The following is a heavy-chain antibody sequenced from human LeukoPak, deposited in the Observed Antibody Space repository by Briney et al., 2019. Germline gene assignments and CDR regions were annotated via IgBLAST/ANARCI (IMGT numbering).Heavy chain of an antibody. CDR1: GYSISSGYY. J-gene: IGHJ6*03. CDR2: IYHSGIT. D-gene: IGHD2-2*01. V-gene: IGHV4-38-2*02. Sequence: SETLSLLCTVSGYSISSGYYWGWIRQPPGKGLEWIASIYHSGITYYNPSLKSRVTISVDTSKNQFSLKLSSVTAADTAVYYCARGANCSSIRCYSNYYYMGVWGKGTTVTVSS. CDR3: ARGANCSSIRCYSNYYYMGV.